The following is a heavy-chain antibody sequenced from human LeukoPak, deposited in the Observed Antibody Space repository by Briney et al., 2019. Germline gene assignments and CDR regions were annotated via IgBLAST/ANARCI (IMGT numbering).Heavy chain of an antibody. CDR3: ARHYRLESWFDP. V-gene: IGHV4-39*01. D-gene: IGHD3-16*02. CDR1: GGPISSSSYY. J-gene: IGHJ5*02. Sequence: SETLSLTCTVAGGPISSSSYYWGWIRQPPGKGLEWIGSIYYSGSTYYNPSLKSRVTISVDTSKNQFSLKLSSVTAADTAVYYCARHYRLESWFDPWGQGTLVTVSS. CDR2: IYYSGST.